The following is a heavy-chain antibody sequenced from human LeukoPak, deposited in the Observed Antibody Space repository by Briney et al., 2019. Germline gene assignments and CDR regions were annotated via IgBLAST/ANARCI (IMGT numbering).Heavy chain of an antibody. Sequence: SETLSLTCAVYGGSFSGYYWSWIRQPPGKGLEWIGEINHSGSTNYNPSLKSRVTISVDTSKNQFSLKLSSVTAADTAVYYCARDGYSSGWYHFDYWGQGTLVTVSS. J-gene: IGHJ4*02. CDR3: ARDGYSSGWYHFDY. CDR1: GGSFSGYY. D-gene: IGHD6-19*01. V-gene: IGHV4-34*01. CDR2: INHSGST.